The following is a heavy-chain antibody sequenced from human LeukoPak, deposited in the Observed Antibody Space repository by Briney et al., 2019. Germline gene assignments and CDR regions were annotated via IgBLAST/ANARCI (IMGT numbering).Heavy chain of an antibody. J-gene: IGHJ6*03. V-gene: IGHV3-21*01. Sequence: PGGSLRLSCAASRFTFSSYSMNWVRQAPGKGLEWVSSISSSSSYIYYAASVKGRFTISRDNAKNSLYLQMNSLRAEDTAVYYCARVGPWVNPDYYYMDVWGKGTTVTVSS. D-gene: IGHD1-14*01. CDR1: RFTFSSYS. CDR2: ISSSSSYI. CDR3: ARVGPWVNPDYYYMDV.